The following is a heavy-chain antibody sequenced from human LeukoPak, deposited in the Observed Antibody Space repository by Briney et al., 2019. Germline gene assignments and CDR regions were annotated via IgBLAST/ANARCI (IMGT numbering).Heavy chain of an antibody. Sequence: GGSLRLSCAASGFTFSSYAISWVRQAPGKGLEWVSAISGSGGSTYYADSVKGRFTISRDNSKDTLYLQMNSLRAEDTAVYYCAKDQTGYSSSWYGWAFNYWGQGTLVTVSS. J-gene: IGHJ4*02. CDR1: GFTFSSYA. D-gene: IGHD6-13*01. CDR2: ISGSGGST. CDR3: AKDQTGYSSSWYGWAFNY. V-gene: IGHV3-23*01.